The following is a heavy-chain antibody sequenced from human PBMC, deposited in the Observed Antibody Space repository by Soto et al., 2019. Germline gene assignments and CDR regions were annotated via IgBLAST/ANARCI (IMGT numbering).Heavy chain of an antibody. D-gene: IGHD3-22*01. CDR1: GGSISSANYY. Sequence: QLRLQESGPGLVKPSETLSLTCTVSGGSISSANYYWGWIRQPPGKGLEWIGSMYSRGKTYYNPSLKSRVTVSVDTSKNHFSLKLRSVTAADTAVYYCARQPYDSRGYYYGTWGQGALVTVSS. V-gene: IGHV4-39*01. CDR3: ARQPYDSRGYYYGT. CDR2: MYSRGKT. J-gene: IGHJ5*02.